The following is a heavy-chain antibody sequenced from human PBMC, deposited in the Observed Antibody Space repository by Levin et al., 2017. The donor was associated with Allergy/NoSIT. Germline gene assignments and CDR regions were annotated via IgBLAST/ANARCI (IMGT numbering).Heavy chain of an antibody. D-gene: IGHD6-19*01. J-gene: IGHJ5*02. CDR1: GGSISSSSYY. CDR3: ARHVEDRWLPLYNWFDP. CDR2: IYYSGST. V-gene: IGHV4-39*01. Sequence: PSETLSLTCTVSGGSISSSSYYWGWIRQPPGKGLEWIGSIYYSGSTYYNPSLKSRVTISVDTSKNQFSLKLSSVTAADTAVYYCARHVEDRWLPLYNWFDPWGQGTLVTVSS.